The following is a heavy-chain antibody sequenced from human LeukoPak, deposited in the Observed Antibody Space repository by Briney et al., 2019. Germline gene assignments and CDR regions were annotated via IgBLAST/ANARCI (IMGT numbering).Heavy chain of an antibody. CDR3: ARDGFSSGYPYDAFDI. Sequence: PGGSLRLSCAASGFTVSSNYMSWVRQAPGKGLEWVSVIYSGGSTYYADSVKSRFTISRDNSKNTLYLQMNSLRAEDTAVYYCARDGFSSGYPYDAFDIWGQGTMVTVSS. CDR2: IYSGGST. V-gene: IGHV3-53*01. CDR1: GFTVSSNY. J-gene: IGHJ3*02. D-gene: IGHD3-22*01.